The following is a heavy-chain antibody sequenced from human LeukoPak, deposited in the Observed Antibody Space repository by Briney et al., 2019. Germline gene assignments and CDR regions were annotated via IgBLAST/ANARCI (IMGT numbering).Heavy chain of an antibody. D-gene: IGHD4-11*01. CDR3: AKDAQRGFDYTNSLEK. Sequence: GGSLTLPCAASGFTYSHYGMHWVRQAPGKGLEWVAVIWSDGTEKYYGDAVKGRFTISRDNSRNTLYLQMNSLRGEDTAVYYCAKDAQRGFDYTNSLEKWGQGGLVSVSS. J-gene: IGHJ4*02. CDR1: GFTYSHYG. CDR2: IWSDGTEK. V-gene: IGHV3-33*06.